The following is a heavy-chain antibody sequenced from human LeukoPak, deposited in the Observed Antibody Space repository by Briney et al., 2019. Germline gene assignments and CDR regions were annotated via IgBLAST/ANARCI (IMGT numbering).Heavy chain of an antibody. CDR3: ASDRLYRGYIYGFDY. V-gene: IGHV4-61*01. J-gene: IGHJ4*02. Sequence: SQTLSLTRTVSGGSVSSGSYYWSWIRQPPGKGLEWIGYIYYSGNTNYNPSLKSPVTISVDTSKNQFSLKLSSVTAADTDVYYCASDRLYRGYIYGFDYWGQGTLVTVSS. CDR2: IYYSGNT. D-gene: IGHD5-18*01. CDR1: GGSVSSGSYY.